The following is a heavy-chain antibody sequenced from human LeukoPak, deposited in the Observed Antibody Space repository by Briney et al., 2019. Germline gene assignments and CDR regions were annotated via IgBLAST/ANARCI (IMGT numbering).Heavy chain of an antibody. D-gene: IGHD3-3*01. CDR3: TTDARDYYDFWSGYYIRATPEDTWFDP. CDR2: IKSKTDGGTT. V-gene: IGHV3-15*01. J-gene: IGHJ5*02. Sequence: PGGSLRLSCAASGFTFSNAWMSWVRQAPGKGLEWVGLIKSKTDGGTTDDAAPVKGRFTISRDDSKNTLYLQMTSLKTEDTAVYYCTTDARDYYDFWSGYYIRATPEDTWFDPWGQGTLVTVSS. CDR1: GFTFSNAW.